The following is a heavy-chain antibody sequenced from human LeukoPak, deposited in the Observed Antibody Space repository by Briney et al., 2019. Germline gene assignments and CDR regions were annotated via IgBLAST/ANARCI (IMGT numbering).Heavy chain of an antibody. CDR2: INQDGSEK. D-gene: IGHD5-24*01. CDR1: GFTFDDYW. J-gene: IGHJ4*02. V-gene: IGHV3-7*01. CDR3: ARGPEMATTARFDY. Sequence: PGGSLRLSCGASGFTFDDYWMSWVRQAPGQGLEWVANINQDGSEKYYLDSAKGRFTISRDNAKNSLYLQMNSLRAEDTAMYYCARGPEMATTARFDYWGQGTLVTVSS.